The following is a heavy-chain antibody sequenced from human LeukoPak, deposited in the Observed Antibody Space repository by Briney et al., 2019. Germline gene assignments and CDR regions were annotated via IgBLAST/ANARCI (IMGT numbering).Heavy chain of an antibody. D-gene: IGHD3-22*01. CDR3: AKDLTMIIVVSVDY. J-gene: IGHJ4*02. CDR1: GFTFSSYA. Sequence: GGSLRLSCAASGFTFSSYAMSWVRQAPGKGLEWVSAISGSGGSTYYADSVKGRFTISRDNSKNTLYLQMNSLRAEDTAVYYCAKDLTMIIVVSVDYWGQGTLVTVSS. V-gene: IGHV3-23*01. CDR2: ISGSGGST.